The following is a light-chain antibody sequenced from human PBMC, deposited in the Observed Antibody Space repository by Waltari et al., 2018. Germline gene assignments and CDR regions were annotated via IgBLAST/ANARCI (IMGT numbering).Light chain of an antibody. J-gene: IGKJ5*01. CDR2: GTS. CDR1: QGTNNH. Sequence: DIQLTHSPSFLSASVGDRLTITCRASQGTNNHLAWYQQKPGKAPNPLIYGTSTLQSGVPSRFSGSQSGTEFTLTISSLQPEDFATYYCQQFKSFLFTFGQGTRLDIK. V-gene: IGKV1-9*01. CDR3: QQFKSFLFT.